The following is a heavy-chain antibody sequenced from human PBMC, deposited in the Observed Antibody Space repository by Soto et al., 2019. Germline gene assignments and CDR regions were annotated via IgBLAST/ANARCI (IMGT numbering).Heavy chain of an antibody. D-gene: IGHD3-16*01. J-gene: IGHJ3*01. CDR3: VRVGVDSLDF. CDR2: ISSTSFDI. Sequence: PGGSLRLSCKASGFTFSSYSLNWVRQAPGKGLEWVSSISSTSFDIFSADSVKGRFTVSRDNAKNSLYLQMNSLRAEDTAVYYCVRVGVDSLDFWGQGTMVTVSS. CDR1: GFTFSSYS. V-gene: IGHV3-21*01.